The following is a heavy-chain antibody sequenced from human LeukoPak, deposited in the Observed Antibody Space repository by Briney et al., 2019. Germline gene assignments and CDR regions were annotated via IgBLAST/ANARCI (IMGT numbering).Heavy chain of an antibody. D-gene: IGHD6-19*01. Sequence: GRSLRLSCAASGFTFSSYGMHWVRQALGKGLEWVAVISYDGSNKYYADSVKGRFTISRDNSKNTLYLQMNSLRAEDTAVYYCAKVKRWLAHYFDYWGQGTLVTVSS. CDR2: ISYDGSNK. J-gene: IGHJ4*02. V-gene: IGHV3-30*18. CDR1: GFTFSSYG. CDR3: AKVKRWLAHYFDY.